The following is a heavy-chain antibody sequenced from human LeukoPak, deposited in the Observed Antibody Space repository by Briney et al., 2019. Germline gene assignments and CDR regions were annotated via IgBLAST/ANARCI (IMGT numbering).Heavy chain of an antibody. CDR3: ASTHDPYGSGWYYFDY. Sequence: ASVKVSCKASGGTFSSYAISWVRQAPGQGLEWMGGIIPIFGIANYAQKFQGRVTITADESTSTAYMELSSLRSEDTAVYYCASTHDPYGSGWYYFDYWGQGTLVTVSS. CDR2: IIPIFGIA. V-gene: IGHV1-69*01. D-gene: IGHD6-19*01. J-gene: IGHJ4*02. CDR1: GGTFSSYA.